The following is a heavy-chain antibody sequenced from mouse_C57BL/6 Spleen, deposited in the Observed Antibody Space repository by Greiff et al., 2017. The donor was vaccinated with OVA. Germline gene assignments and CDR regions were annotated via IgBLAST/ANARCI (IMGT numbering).Heavy chain of an antibody. Sequence: VKLMESGAELVKPGASVKLSCKASGYTFTEYTIHWVKQRSGQGLEWIGWFYPGSGSITYNEKFKDKATLTADKSSSTVYLELSRLTSEDSAVYFCARHEVDYDGSSYYAMDYWGQGTSVTVSS. CDR3: ARHEVDYDGSSYYAMDY. CDR2: FYPGSGSI. J-gene: IGHJ4*01. CDR1: GYTFTEYT. D-gene: IGHD1-1*01. V-gene: IGHV1-62-2*01.